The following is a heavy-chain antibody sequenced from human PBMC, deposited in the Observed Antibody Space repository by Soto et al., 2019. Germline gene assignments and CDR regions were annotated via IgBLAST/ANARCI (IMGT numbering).Heavy chain of an antibody. CDR3: TTDRGNY. CDR2: INHSGNT. V-gene: IGHV4-34*01. J-gene: IGHJ4*02. Sequence: PSETLSLTCAVYGGSFGAYYWSWIRQPPGKGLEWLGEINHSGNTNYNPSLESRVTISIDTSKNHFSLKVTSVTAADTAVYYCTTDRGNYWGQGTLVTVSS. CDR1: GGSFGAYY.